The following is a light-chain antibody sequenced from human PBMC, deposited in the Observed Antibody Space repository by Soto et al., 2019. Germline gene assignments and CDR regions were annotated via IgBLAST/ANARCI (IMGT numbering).Light chain of an antibody. V-gene: IGKV2-28*01. CDR3: MQALQTPAT. CDR2: LGS. Sequence: DIVMTQSPLSLTVTPGEPASISCRSSQSLLHSNGYNYLDWYLQKPGQSPQLLIYLGSNRASGVPDRFSGSGSGTDFTLKICRVEAEDVGVYYCMQALQTPATFGQGTKVEIK. CDR1: QSLLHSNGYNY. J-gene: IGKJ1*01.